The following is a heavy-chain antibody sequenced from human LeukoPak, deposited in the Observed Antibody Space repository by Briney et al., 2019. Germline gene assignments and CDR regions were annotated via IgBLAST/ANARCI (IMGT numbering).Heavy chain of an antibody. V-gene: IGHV3-23*01. J-gene: IGHJ4*02. CDR2: VSVSVSNT. D-gene: IGHD2-2*01. CDR3: ARSVWCSRTTCRGFDY. CDR1: GFTFSSYA. Sequence: GGSLRLSCAASGFTFSSYAMSWVRQAPGKGLEWVSAVSVSVSNTYYADSVKGRFTISRDNSKNTLYLQMNSLRAEDTAVYYCARSVWCSRTTCRGFDYWGQGTPVTVSS.